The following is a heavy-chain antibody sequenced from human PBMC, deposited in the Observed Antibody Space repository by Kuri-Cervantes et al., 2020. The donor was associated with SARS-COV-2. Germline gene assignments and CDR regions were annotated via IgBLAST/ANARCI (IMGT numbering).Heavy chain of an antibody. D-gene: IGHD3-10*01. Sequence: SQTLSLTCAVYGGSFSDYYWSWVRQPPGKGLVWIGEINHSGNTNYNPSLKSRVTISVDTSKNQFSLKLSSVTAADTAVYYCARAGITMVRGVINNWFDPWGQGTLVTVSS. CDR1: GGSFSDYY. V-gene: IGHV4-34*01. CDR2: INHSGNT. CDR3: ARAGITMVRGVINNWFDP. J-gene: IGHJ5*02.